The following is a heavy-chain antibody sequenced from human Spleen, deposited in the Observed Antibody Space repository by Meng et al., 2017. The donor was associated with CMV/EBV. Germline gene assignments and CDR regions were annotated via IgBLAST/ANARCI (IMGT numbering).Heavy chain of an antibody. Sequence: GESLKISCAASGFTFSDYYMSWIRQAPERGLEWVAYISRSGSSIYYADSLKGRFTISRDNAKNSLYLQMNSLRAEDTAVYYCARVQGPYGMDVWGQGTTVTVSS. CDR2: ISRSGSSI. J-gene: IGHJ6*02. CDR3: ARVQGPYGMDV. V-gene: IGHV3-11*04. CDR1: GFTFSDYY.